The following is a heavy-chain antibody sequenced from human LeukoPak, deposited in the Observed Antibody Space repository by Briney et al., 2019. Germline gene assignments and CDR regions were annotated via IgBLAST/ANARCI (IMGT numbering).Heavy chain of an antibody. CDR3: AGELRGSSTWGFDY. D-gene: IGHD2-15*01. J-gene: IGHJ4*02. CDR2: IYYSGST. Sequence: PSETLSLTCTVSGGSISSYYRSWIRQPPGKGLEWIGYIYYSGSTNYNPSLKSRVTISIDTSKNQFSLKLSSVTAADTAVYYCAGELRGSSTWGFDYWGQGTLVTVSS. CDR1: GGSISSYY. V-gene: IGHV4-59*01.